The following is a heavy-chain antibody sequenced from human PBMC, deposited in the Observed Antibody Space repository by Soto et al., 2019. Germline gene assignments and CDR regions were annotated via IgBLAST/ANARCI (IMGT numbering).Heavy chain of an antibody. CDR3: ARVGPPISSIAATYGMDV. D-gene: IGHD6-6*01. V-gene: IGHV1-2*04. J-gene: IGHJ6*02. Sequence: QVQLVQSGAEVKKPGASVKVSCKASGYTFTGYYMHWVRQAPGQGLEWMGWINRNSGGTNYAQKFQGWVTMTRDTSISTAYMELSRLRSDDTAVYYCARVGPPISSIAATYGMDVWGQGTTVTVSS. CDR2: INRNSGGT. CDR1: GYTFTGYY.